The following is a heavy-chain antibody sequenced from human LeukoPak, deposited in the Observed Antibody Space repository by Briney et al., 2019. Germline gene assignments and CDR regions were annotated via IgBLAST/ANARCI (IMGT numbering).Heavy chain of an antibody. D-gene: IGHD3-22*01. J-gene: IGHJ4*02. CDR3: ARDRYYDSGGYFSAEDFYY. CDR2: IILIFGTP. Sequence: SVTVSCTASGGSFSNYAISWVRQAPGQGLQWKGGIILIFGTPNYAQKFQGRVTITADEYTSTAYMELSSLRSEDTAVYYCARDRYYDSGGYFSAEDFYYWVEGSVVGVCS. V-gene: IGHV1-69*13. CDR1: GGSFSNYA.